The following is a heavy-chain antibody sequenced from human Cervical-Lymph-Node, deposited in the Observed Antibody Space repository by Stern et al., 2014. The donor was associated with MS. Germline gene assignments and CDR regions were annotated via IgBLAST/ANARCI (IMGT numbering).Heavy chain of an antibody. CDR1: GYSFTSHY. V-gene: IGHV1-46*01. CDR2: INPSGDRA. J-gene: IGHJ4*02. CDR3: ASGTGSKRPTGNY. D-gene: IGHD3/OR15-3a*01. Sequence: QLVQSGAEVKKPGASVKVSCKASGYSFTSHYMHCVRQAPGQVLEWVGIINPSGDRARSAQKLQGRVTMTRDTSTSTVYRELSSLRSEDTAVYYCASGTGSKRPTGNYWGQGTLVTVSS.